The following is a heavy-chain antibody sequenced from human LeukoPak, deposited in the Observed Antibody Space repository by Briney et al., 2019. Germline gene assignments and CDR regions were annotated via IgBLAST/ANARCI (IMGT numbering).Heavy chain of an antibody. Sequence: SETLSLTCAVYGGSFSGYYWSWIRQPPGKGLEWIGEIDHRGRTNYNPYLKSRVTISQDTSKNQFSLKLSSVTAADTAVYYCARDHWVYYDSSGYYRGAFDIWGQGTMVTVSS. J-gene: IGHJ3*02. V-gene: IGHV4-34*01. CDR3: ARDHWVYYDSSGYYRGAFDI. CDR2: IDHRGRT. CDR1: GGSFSGYY. D-gene: IGHD3-22*01.